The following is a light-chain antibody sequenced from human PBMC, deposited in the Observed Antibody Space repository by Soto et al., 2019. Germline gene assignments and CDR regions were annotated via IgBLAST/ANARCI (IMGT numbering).Light chain of an antibody. CDR2: EVS. V-gene: IGLV2-14*01. CDR1: SSDVGGYNY. Sequence: QSVLTQAPSVSGTPGQRVTISCTGTSSDVGGYNYVSWYQQHPGKAPKLMIYEVSNRPSGVSNRFSGSKSGNTASLTISGLQAEDEADYYCSSYTSSSTWVFGGGTKLTVL. CDR3: SSYTSSSTWV. J-gene: IGLJ3*02.